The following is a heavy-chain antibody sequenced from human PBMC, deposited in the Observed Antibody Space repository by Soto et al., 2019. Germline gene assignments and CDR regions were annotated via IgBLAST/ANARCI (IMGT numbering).Heavy chain of an antibody. J-gene: IGHJ4*02. CDR3: ARGSILTGYVDY. D-gene: IGHD3-9*01. CDR1: GGSISSGGYS. CDR2: IYHSGST. Sequence: SETLSLTCAVSGGSISSGGYSWSWIRQPPGKGLEWIGYIYHSGSTYYNPSLKSRVTIPVDTSKNQFSLKLSSVTAADTAVYYCARGSILTGYVDYWGQGTLVTVSS. V-gene: IGHV4-30-2*01.